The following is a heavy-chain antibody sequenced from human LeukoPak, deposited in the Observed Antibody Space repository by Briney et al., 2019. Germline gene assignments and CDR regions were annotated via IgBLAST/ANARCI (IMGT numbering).Heavy chain of an antibody. V-gene: IGHV4-61*02. CDR3: ASAAVRGYYDSSGRGAFGT. J-gene: IGHJ3*02. Sequence: SQTLSLTCTVSGGSINSASYYWSWIRQPAGKGLEWIGRIYTSGSTNYNPSLKSRVTISLDTSKNQFSLKLSSVTAADTAVYYCASAAVRGYYDSSGRGAFGTWGQGTMVTVSS. CDR2: IYTSGST. CDR1: GGSINSASYY. D-gene: IGHD3-22*01.